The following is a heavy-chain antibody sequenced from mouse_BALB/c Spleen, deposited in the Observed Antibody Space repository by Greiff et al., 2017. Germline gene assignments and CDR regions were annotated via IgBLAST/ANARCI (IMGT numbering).Heavy chain of an antibody. CDR3: NALYGNPLYAMDY. CDR2: IDPENGDT. J-gene: IGHJ4*01. D-gene: IGHD2-1*01. V-gene: IGHV14-4*02. Sequence: EVQLQQSRAELVRSGASVKLSCTASGFNIKDYYMHWVKQRPEQGLEWIGWIDPENGDTEYAPKFQGKATMTADTSSNTAYLQLSSLTSEDTAVYYCNALYGNPLYAMDYWGQGTSVTVSS. CDR1: GFNIKDYY.